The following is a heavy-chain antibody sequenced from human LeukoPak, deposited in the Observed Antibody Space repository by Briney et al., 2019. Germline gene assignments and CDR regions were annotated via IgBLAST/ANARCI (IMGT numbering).Heavy chain of an antibody. Sequence: SETLSLTCTVSGGSISSYYWSWIRQPPGKGLEWIGYIYYSGSTNYDPSLKSRVTISVDTSKNQFSLKLSSVTAADTAVYYCARYDFWSGLYFDYWGQGTLVTVSS. CDR1: GGSISSYY. CDR2: IYYSGST. D-gene: IGHD3-3*01. V-gene: IGHV4-59*01. CDR3: ARYDFWSGLYFDY. J-gene: IGHJ4*02.